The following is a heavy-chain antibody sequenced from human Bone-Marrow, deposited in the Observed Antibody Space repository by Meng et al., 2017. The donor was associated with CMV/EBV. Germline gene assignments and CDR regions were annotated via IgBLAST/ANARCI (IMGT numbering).Heavy chain of an antibody. J-gene: IGHJ4*02. D-gene: IGHD6-6*01. CDR3: FIAARPVDY. CDR1: GFTFSSYA. V-gene: IGHV3-23*03. CDR2: IYSGGSST. Sequence: GGSLRLSCAASGFTFSSYAMSWVRQAPGKGLEWVSVIYSGGSSTYYADSVKGRFTISRDNSKNTLYLQMNSLRAEDTAVYYCFIAARPVDYWGQGTLVTVSS.